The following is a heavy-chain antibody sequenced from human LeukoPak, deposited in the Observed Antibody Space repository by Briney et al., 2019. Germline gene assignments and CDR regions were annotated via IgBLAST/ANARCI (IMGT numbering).Heavy chain of an antibody. CDR3: TRDSGTIPPGDY. D-gene: IGHD2-21*01. Sequence: GGSLRLSCATSGFTFSNYWMIWVHQAPGKGLEWVANIKQDGSEKYYVDSVRGRFTISRDNAKNSLYLQMNSLRAEDTAMYYCTRDSGTIPPGDYWGQGTLVTVSS. CDR1: GFTFSNYW. CDR2: IKQDGSEK. V-gene: IGHV3-7*01. J-gene: IGHJ4*02.